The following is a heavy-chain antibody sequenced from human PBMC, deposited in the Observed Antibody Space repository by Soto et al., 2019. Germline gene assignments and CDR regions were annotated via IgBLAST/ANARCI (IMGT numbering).Heavy chain of an antibody. D-gene: IGHD2-15*01. CDR1: GYTFTSYG. CDR2: ISAYNGNT. Sequence: GASVKVSCKASGYTFTSYGISWVRQAPGQGLEWKGWISAYNGNTNYAQKNKGRVTMTTDTSTSTAYLELRSLRSDDTAVYYCAREVVVVVAATTYYYMDVWGKGTTVTVSS. CDR3: AREVVVVVAATTYYYMDV. V-gene: IGHV1-18*01. J-gene: IGHJ6*03.